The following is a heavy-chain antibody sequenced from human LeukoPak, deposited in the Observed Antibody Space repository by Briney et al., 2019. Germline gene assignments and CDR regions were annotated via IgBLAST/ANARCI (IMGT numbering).Heavy chain of an antibody. J-gene: IGHJ4*02. CDR1: GFTFSSYS. Sequence: GGSLRLSCAASGFTFSSYSMNWVRQAPGKGLEWVSSISSSSSYIYYADSVKGRFTISRDNAKNSLYLQMNSLRAEDTAVYYCARDHSSSSAEETYWGQGTLVTVSS. CDR2: ISSSSSYI. V-gene: IGHV3-21*01. D-gene: IGHD6-13*01. CDR3: ARDHSSSSAEETY.